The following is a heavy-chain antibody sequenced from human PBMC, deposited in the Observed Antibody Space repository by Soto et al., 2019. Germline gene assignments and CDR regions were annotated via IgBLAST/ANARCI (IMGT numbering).Heavy chain of an antibody. D-gene: IGHD3-9*01. CDR2: INPSGGST. CDR3: ARSRFDPYYFDF. V-gene: IGHV1-46*01. Sequence: ASVKVSCKASGYAFTSYYLHWVRQAPGQGLEWMGIINPSGGSTNYAQKFQDRVTMTRDTSTSTVYMELSSLGSEDTAVYYCARSRFDPYYFDFWAQGTLVTVSS. CDR1: GYAFTSYY. J-gene: IGHJ4*02.